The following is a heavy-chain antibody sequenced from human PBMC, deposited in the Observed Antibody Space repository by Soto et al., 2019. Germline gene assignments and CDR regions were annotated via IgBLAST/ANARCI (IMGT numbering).Heavy chain of an antibody. V-gene: IGHV4-39*01. Sequence: KPSETLSLTCTVPGGSIISSSYYWGWILQPPGKGLEWIGSIYYSGSTYYNPSLKSRVTISINTSKNQMSLELTSVTAADTAVYYCARHSGPYASSWFDAWGQGTLVTVSS. J-gene: IGHJ5*02. CDR3: ARHSGPYASSWFDA. D-gene: IGHD2-2*01. CDR2: IYYSGST. CDR1: GGSIISSSYY.